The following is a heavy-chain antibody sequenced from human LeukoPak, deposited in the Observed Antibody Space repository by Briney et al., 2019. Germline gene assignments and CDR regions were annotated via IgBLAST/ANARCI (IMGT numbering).Heavy chain of an antibody. J-gene: IGHJ4*02. CDR3: ARGNGGPLDY. Sequence: PGRSLRLSCVASGFTFSSYEMNWVRQAPGKGLEWVSYISSSGSTRYYADSVKGRFTISRDNAKNSLYLEMNSLRAEDTVVYYCARGNGGPLDYWGQETLVTVSS. CDR2: ISSSGSTR. V-gene: IGHV3-48*03. CDR1: GFTFSSYE. D-gene: IGHD2-8*01.